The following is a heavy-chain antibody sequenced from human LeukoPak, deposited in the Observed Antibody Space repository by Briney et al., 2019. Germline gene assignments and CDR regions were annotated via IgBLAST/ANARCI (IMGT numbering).Heavy chain of an antibody. CDR2: IYTSGRT. D-gene: IGHD6-19*01. V-gene: IGHV4-61*02. J-gene: IGHJ3*02. CDR1: GGTISSESYY. CDR3: ARDMTGSGWYDAFDI. Sequence: SETLSLTCTVSGGTISSESYYWSWIRQPAGKGLEWIGRIYTSGRTNCNPSLKSRVTISVDTSKNQFSLKLNSVTAADMAVYYCARDMTGSGWYDAFDIWGQGTMVAVPS.